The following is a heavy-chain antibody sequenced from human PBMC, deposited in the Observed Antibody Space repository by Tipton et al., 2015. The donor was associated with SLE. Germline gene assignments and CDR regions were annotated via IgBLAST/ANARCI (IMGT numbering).Heavy chain of an antibody. J-gene: IGHJ4*02. CDR3: AKEHNTGWPNFDY. Sequence: SLRLSCAASGFTFDGYSMHWARQPPGKGLEWVSLIRADGSYTYYADSVKGRFTISRDNGKNSLYLQMSSLTTEDTAFYYCAKEHNTGWPNFDYWGQGTLVTVSA. CDR1: GFTFDGYS. V-gene: IGHV3-43*01. CDR2: IRADGSYT. D-gene: IGHD6-19*01.